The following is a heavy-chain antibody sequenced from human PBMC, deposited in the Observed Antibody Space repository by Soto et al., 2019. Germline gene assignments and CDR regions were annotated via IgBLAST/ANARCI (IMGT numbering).Heavy chain of an antibody. CDR1: GFTFSSYA. CDR2: ISGSGGST. D-gene: IGHD6-13*01. V-gene: IGHV3-23*01. Sequence: GGSLRLSWAASGFTFSSYAMIWVRQAPGKGLEGFSAISGSGGSTYYADSLKGRFTISRYNSKNTLYLQMNSLSAEDTDVYYCAKCSSSAWGRWFEPWGQGTLVNVSS. J-gene: IGHJ5*02. CDR3: AKCSSSAWGRWFEP.